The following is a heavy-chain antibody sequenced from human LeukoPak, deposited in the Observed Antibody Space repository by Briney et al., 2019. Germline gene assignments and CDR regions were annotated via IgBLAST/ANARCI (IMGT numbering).Heavy chain of an antibody. Sequence: GGSLRLSCAASGFTFSSNVMSWVRQAPGKGLEWVSAISGSGGNTYYADSVKGRFTISRDNSKNTLYLQMNSLRAEDTAVYYCANQRREVPVDHWGQGTLVTVSS. CDR3: ANQRREVPVDH. V-gene: IGHV3-23*01. CDR1: GFTFSSNV. CDR2: ISGSGGNT. D-gene: IGHD4/OR15-4a*01. J-gene: IGHJ4*02.